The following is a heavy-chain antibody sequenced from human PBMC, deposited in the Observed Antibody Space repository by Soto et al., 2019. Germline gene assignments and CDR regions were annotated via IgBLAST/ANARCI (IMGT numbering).Heavy chain of an antibody. V-gene: IGHV4-30-4*01. J-gene: IGHJ5*02. CDR1: GGSISSGDYY. Sequence: SETLSLTCTVSGGSISSGDYYWSWIRQPPGKGLEWIGYIYYSGSTYYNPSLKSRVTISVDTSKNQFSLKLSSVTAADTAVYYCASNSYGYTFYDPWGQGTLVTVSS. D-gene: IGHD5-18*01. CDR3: ASNSYGYTFYDP. CDR2: IYYSGST.